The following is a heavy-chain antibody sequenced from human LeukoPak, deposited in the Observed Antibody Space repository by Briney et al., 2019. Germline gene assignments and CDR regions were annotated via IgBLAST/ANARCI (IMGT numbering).Heavy chain of an antibody. CDR1: GASISNYY. Sequence: PSETLSLTCTVSGASISNYYWSWIRQPPGKGLEWIGYIYYSGSTNYNPSLKSRVTISVDTSKNQFSLKLSSVTAADTAVYYCARVRGYSSLNAFDIWGQGTMVTVSS. D-gene: IGHD6-13*01. CDR2: IYYSGST. V-gene: IGHV4-59*01. CDR3: ARVRGYSSLNAFDI. J-gene: IGHJ3*02.